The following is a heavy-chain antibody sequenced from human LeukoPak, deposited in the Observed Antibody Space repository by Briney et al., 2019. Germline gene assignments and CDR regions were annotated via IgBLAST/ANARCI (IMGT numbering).Heavy chain of an antibody. V-gene: IGHV3-23*01. D-gene: IGHD6-19*01. CDR1: GFTFSSYA. CDR2: ISDSGGST. Sequence: PGGSLRLSCTASGFTFSSYAMNWVRQAPGKGLEWVSFISDSGGSTYYADSVKGRFTNSRDNSKNTLFLQMNSLRAEDTAVYSCAKDLSPGWYSYYYYGLDVWGQGTTVTVSS. J-gene: IGHJ6*02. CDR3: AKDLSPGWYSYYYYGLDV.